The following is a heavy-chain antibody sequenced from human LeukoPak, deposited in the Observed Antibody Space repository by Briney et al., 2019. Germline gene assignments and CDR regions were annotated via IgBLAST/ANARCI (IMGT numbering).Heavy chain of an antibody. CDR2: ISAYNGNT. CDR1: GYTFTSYG. D-gene: IGHD6-13*01. J-gene: IGHJ6*02. CDR3: ARDRHSNYYYYGMDV. V-gene: IGHV1-18*01. Sequence: ASVKVSCKASGYTFTSYGISWVRQAPGQGLEWMGWISAYNGNTNYAQKLQGRVTMTTDTSTSTAYVELRSLRSDDTAVYYCARDRHSNYYYYGMDVWGQGTTVTVSS.